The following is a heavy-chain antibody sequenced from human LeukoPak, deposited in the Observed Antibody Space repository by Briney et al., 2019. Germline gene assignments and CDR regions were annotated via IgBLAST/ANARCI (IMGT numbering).Heavy chain of an antibody. J-gene: IGHJ4*02. V-gene: IGHV4-30-4*01. Sequence: SETLSLTCTVSGGSVNSGTSYWSWIRQPPGKGLEWIGYINYSGNTYYNPSLKSRVTISVDTSKNQFSLRLNSVTAADTAVYYCASTILTGYRFDYWGQGTLVTVSS. CDR1: GGSVNSGTSY. D-gene: IGHD3-9*01. CDR2: INYSGNT. CDR3: ASTILTGYRFDY.